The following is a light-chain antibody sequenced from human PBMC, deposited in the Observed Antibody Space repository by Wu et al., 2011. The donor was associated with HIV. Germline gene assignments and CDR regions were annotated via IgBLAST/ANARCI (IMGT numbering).Light chain of an antibody. Sequence: EIVLTQTPGTLSLSPGDRVTLSCRASQSVHSDYLAWYQQKPGQAPRLLIYGASTRATGIPARFSGSGSGTEFTLTISSLQSEDFAIYYCQQYNNWLGAFGQGTKVEIK. V-gene: IGKV3-15*01. CDR3: QQYNNWLGA. CDR1: QSVHSD. CDR2: GAS. J-gene: IGKJ1*01.